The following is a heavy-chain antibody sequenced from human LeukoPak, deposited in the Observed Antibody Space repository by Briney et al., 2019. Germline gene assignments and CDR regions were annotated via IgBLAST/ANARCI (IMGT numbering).Heavy chain of an antibody. CDR3: ARDVRNRVGLNYYHQYMDV. CDR2: INQDGSEK. V-gene: IGHV3-7*01. J-gene: IGHJ6*03. Sequence: GGSLRLSCAASRTTFIHYWMSWVRQAPGKWLEWVANINQDGSEKYYVDSVKGRFIISRDNAENSVYLHMNSLRADDTAVYYCARDVRNRVGLNYYHQYMDVWGKGTTVTVSS. CDR1: RTTFIHYW. D-gene: IGHD1-26*01.